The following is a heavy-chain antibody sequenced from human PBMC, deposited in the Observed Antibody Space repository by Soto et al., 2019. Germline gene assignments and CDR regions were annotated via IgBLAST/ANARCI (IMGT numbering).Heavy chain of an antibody. CDR3: ARAPVGMDSINFFDH. D-gene: IGHD2-8*01. V-gene: IGHV4-30-4*01. Sequence: SETLSLPCTVSGDSISSDGYHWSWIRQSPGTSLEWIGYIYNGGRTFYRPSLESRINMSLDATKKSYSLRLTSVTAADTAVYYCARAPVGMDSINFFDHWGQGILVTVSS. CDR2: IYNGGRT. CDR1: GDSISSDGYH. J-gene: IGHJ4*02.